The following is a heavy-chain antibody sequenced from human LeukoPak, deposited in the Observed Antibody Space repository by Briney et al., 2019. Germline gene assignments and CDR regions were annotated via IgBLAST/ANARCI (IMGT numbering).Heavy chain of an antibody. D-gene: IGHD4-11*01. CDR2: IKDDGSVK. Sequence: GGSLRLSCTASGFSFSSFWMSWVRQAPGKGLEWVANIKDDGSVKNHVDSLKGRFSISRDNARNSLYLQISSLRAEDTAVYYCAKSYSNYHQLVYWGQGTLVTVSS. J-gene: IGHJ4*02. CDR3: AKSYSNYHQLVY. CDR1: GFSFSSFW. V-gene: IGHV3-7*03.